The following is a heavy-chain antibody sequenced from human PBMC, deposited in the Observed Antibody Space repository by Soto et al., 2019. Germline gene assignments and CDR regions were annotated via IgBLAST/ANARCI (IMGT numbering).Heavy chain of an antibody. D-gene: IGHD3-10*01. CDR1: GGYISSYY. CDR3: ARARITMVREVIKYNMDV. V-gene: IGHV4-59*01. J-gene: IGHJ6*02. Sequence: PSETLSLTCTVSGGYISSYYWSWIRRPPGKGLEWIGYIYNSGSTHSNPSLQSRVTISVDTSKNQFSLKLRSVTAADTGIYYCARARITMVREVIKYNMDVWGQGTTVTVSS. CDR2: IYNSGST.